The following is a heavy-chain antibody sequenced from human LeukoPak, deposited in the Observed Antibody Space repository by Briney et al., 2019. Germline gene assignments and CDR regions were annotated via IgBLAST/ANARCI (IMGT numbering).Heavy chain of an antibody. J-gene: IGHJ1*01. CDR2: ISSSSSYI. Sequence: GGSLRLSCAASGFTFSSYSMNWVRQAPGKGLEWVSSISSSSSYIYYADSVKGRFTISRDNAKNSLYLQMNSLRAEDTAVYYCAKDLHSGASCYWGQGTLVTVPS. V-gene: IGHV3-21*01. CDR3: AKDLHSGASCY. CDR1: GFTFSSYS. D-gene: IGHD3-10*01.